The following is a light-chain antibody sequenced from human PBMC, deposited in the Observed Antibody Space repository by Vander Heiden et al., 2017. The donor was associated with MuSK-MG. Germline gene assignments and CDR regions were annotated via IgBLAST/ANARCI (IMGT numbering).Light chain of an antibody. CDR3: QHRSNWPFT. CDR2: DAS. CDR1: QSVGSY. J-gene: IGKJ1*01. Sequence: EIVLTQSPATLSLTREDRATLSCRASQSVGSYLPWYQQKQGQPPRLLIYDASTRDTGIPVRFIGSGYGTDFSLTISSLEPEDFTLYYCQHRSNWPFTFGQGTKVELK. V-gene: IGKV3-11*01.